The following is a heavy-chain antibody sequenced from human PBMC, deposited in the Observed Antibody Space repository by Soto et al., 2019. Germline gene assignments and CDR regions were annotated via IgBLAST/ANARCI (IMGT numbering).Heavy chain of an antibody. CDR3: AKEGYCSSTSCSSVDY. CDR1: GFTFSSYA. V-gene: IGHV3-23*01. D-gene: IGHD2-2*01. CDR2: ISGSGGST. J-gene: IGHJ4*02. Sequence: GGSLRLSCAASGFTFSSYAMSWVRQAPGKGLEWVSAISGSGGSTYYADSVKGRFTISRDNSKNTLYLQMNSLRAEDTAVYYCAKEGYCSSTSCSSVDYWGQGTLVTVSS.